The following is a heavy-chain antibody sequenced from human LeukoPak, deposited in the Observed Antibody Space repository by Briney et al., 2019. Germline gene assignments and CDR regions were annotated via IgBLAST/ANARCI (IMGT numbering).Heavy chain of an antibody. Sequence: GGSLRLSCAASGFTFSSYSMNWVRQAPGKGLEWVSSISSSSSYIYYADSVKGRFTISRDNAKNSLYLQMNSLRAEDTAVYYCARGPYYYDSSGYYYFDYWGQGTLVTVSS. CDR3: ARGPYYYDSSGYYYFDY. V-gene: IGHV3-21*01. CDR2: ISSSSSYI. D-gene: IGHD3-22*01. J-gene: IGHJ4*02. CDR1: GFTFSSYS.